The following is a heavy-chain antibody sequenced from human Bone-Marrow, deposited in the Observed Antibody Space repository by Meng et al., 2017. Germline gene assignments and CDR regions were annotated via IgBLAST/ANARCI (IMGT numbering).Heavy chain of an antibody. CDR2: INPNSGGT. V-gene: IGHV1-2*02. CDR1: GYTFTGYY. D-gene: IGHD2-2*01. Sequence: ASVKVSCKASGYTFTGYYMHWVRQAPGQGLEWMGWINPNSGGTNYAQKFQGRVTMTRNTSISTAHMELNRLRSGDTAVYYCARDERYPSQGHKMPFDYWGQGTLVTVSS. CDR3: ARDERYPSQGHKMPFDY. J-gene: IGHJ4*02.